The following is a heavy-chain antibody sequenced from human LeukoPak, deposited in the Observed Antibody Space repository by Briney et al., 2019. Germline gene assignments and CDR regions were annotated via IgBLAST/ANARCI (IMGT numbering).Heavy chain of an antibody. Sequence: GGSLRLSCEASGFTFTTYWIHWVRQGPGKGLEWVSSISSSSSYIYYADSVKGRFTISRDNAKNSLYLQMNSLRAEDTAVYYCARDLKVPMVRGPGGVDYWGQGTLVTVSS. CDR2: ISSSSSYI. D-gene: IGHD3-10*01. CDR3: ARDLKVPMVRGPGGVDY. J-gene: IGHJ4*02. CDR1: GFTFTTYW. V-gene: IGHV3-21*01.